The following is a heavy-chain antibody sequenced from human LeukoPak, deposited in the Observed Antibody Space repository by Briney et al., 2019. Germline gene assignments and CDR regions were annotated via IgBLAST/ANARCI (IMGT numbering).Heavy chain of an antibody. D-gene: IGHD6-13*01. V-gene: IGHV3-30*18. Sequence: GGSLRLSCAASGFTFSSFEMSWVRQAPGKGLEWVAVISYDGSNKYYADSVKGRFTISRDNSKNTLYLQMNSLRAEDTAVYYCAKAASSWLDYWGQGTLVTVS. CDR1: GFTFSSFE. J-gene: IGHJ4*02. CDR2: ISYDGSNK. CDR3: AKAASSWLDY.